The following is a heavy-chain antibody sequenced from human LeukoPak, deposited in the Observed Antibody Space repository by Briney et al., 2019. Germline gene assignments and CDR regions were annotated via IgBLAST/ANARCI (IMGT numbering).Heavy chain of an antibody. J-gene: IGHJ4*02. CDR1: GFTFSSYE. D-gene: IGHD2-15*01. CDR2: ISSSGSTI. Sequence: GGSLRLSCAASGFTFSSYEMNWVRQAPGKGLEWVSYISSSGSTIYYADSVKGRFTISRDNAKNSLYLQMNSLRAEDTAVYYCARLYCSGGSCHRSFDYWGQGTLVTVSS. V-gene: IGHV3-48*03. CDR3: ARLYCSGGSCHRSFDY.